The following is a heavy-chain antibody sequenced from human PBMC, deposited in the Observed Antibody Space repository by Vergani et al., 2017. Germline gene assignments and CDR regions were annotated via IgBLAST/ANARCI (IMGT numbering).Heavy chain of an antibody. V-gene: IGHV3-23*01. CDR2: ISGSGAGT. Sequence: EVQLLESGGGLVQPGGSLRLSCAASGFTFSNYAMSWVRQAPGKGLEWVSAISGSGAGTYYADSVKGRFTISRDNSKNSLYLQMNSLRAEDTAVYYCASDYGDYDPHTYYYYGMDVWGQGTTVTVSS. CDR1: GFTFSNYA. J-gene: IGHJ6*02. CDR3: ASDYGDYDPHTYYYYGMDV. D-gene: IGHD4-17*01.